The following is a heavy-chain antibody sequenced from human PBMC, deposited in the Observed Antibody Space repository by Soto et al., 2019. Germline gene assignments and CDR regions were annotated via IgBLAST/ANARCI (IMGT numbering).Heavy chain of an antibody. CDR3: ARAGAVTTYYYYGMDV. D-gene: IGHD4-4*01. CDR1: VFTFSSYE. Sequence: PGGSLRLSCAASVFTFSSYEMNWVRQAPGKGLEWVSYISSSGRTIYYADSVKGRFTISRDNAKNSLYLQMNSLRAEDTAVYYCARAGAVTTYYYYGMDVWGQGTTVTVSS. CDR2: ISSSGRTI. V-gene: IGHV3-48*03. J-gene: IGHJ6*02.